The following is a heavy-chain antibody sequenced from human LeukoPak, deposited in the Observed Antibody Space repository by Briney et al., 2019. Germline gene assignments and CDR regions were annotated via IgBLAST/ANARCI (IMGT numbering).Heavy chain of an antibody. CDR3: ARIRGYSGYDRGYFDY. D-gene: IGHD5-12*01. Sequence: GGSLRLSCAASGFTFSRYSMNWVRQAPGEGLEGVSSISSSSSPIYYAASVKRLFTISSDHANNSLYLQMNSLRAEDTAVYYCARIRGYSGYDRGYFDYWGQGTLVTVSS. CDR1: GFTFSRYS. V-gene: IGHV3-21*01. J-gene: IGHJ4*02. CDR2: ISSSSSPI.